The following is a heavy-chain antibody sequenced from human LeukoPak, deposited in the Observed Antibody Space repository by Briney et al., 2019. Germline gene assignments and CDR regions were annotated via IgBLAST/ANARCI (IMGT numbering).Heavy chain of an antibody. CDR1: GYTFTGYY. CDR3: ARGSPPRVYYDRSGYYSYYFDY. CDR2: INPNSGGT. D-gene: IGHD3-22*01. Sequence: ASVKVSCKASGYTFTGYYMHWVRQAPGQGLEWMGWINPNSGGTNYAQKFQGRVTMTRDTSISTAYMELSRLRSDDTAVYYCARGSPPRVYYDRSGYYSYYFDYWGQGTLVTVSS. V-gene: IGHV1-2*02. J-gene: IGHJ4*02.